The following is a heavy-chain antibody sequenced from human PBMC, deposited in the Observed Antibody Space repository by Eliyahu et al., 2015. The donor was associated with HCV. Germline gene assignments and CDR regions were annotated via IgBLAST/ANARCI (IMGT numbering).Heavy chain of an antibody. CDR2: ILYDGSYK. J-gene: IGHJ4*02. CDR1: GFTFSXCG. V-gene: IGHV3-33*01. CDR3: ARGGGGNPSYYFDY. D-gene: IGHD4-23*01. Sequence: QVQLVESGGGVVQPGXSLRLSCAASGFTFSXCGMXWVRQAPGEGLQWVGVILYDGSYKYYTDSVKGRFTISRDNSKNTLYLQMDSLRAEDTAVYYCARGGGGNPSYYFDYWGQGTLVSVSS.